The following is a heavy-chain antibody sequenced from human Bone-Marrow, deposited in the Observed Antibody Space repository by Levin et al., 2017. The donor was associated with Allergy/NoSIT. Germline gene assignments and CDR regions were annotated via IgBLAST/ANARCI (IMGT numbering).Heavy chain of an antibody. V-gene: IGHV3-7*01. Sequence: LSLTCAASGFTFSSYWMSWVRQAPGKGLEWVANIKEDGTYKYYVDSVKGRFTISRDNAKNSLYLQMNSLRAEDTALYYCAIFFYGDYDYWGQGTLVTVSS. CDR2: IKEDGTYK. CDR3: AIFFYGDYDY. D-gene: IGHD4-17*01. J-gene: IGHJ4*02. CDR1: GFTFSSYW.